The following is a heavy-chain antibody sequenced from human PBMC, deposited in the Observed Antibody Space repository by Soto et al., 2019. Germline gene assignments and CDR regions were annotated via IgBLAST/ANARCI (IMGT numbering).Heavy chain of an antibody. Sequence: EASMKISCTSSGGTFSSYAISWVRQAPGQGLEWMGGIIPIFGTANYAQKFQGRVTITADKSTSTAYMELNSLRSDDTAVYYYARGPGASGLDVWGQGTTVTSP. CDR1: GGTFSSYA. CDR2: IIPIFGTA. J-gene: IGHJ6*02. V-gene: IGHV1-69*06. D-gene: IGHD2-8*02. CDR3: ARGPGASGLDV.